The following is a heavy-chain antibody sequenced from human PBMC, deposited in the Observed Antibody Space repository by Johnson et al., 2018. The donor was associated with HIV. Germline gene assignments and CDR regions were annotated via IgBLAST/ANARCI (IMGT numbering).Heavy chain of an antibody. CDR3: ARDPGPQWELEATDAFDI. J-gene: IGHJ3*02. Sequence: QVQLVESGGGVVQPGRSLRLSCAASGFTFSNYAMHWVRQAPGKGLEYVSAISSDGSSTSYADSVKGRFTISRDNAKNTLYLQMNSLRAEDTAVYYCARDPGPQWELEATDAFDIWGQGTMVTVSS. D-gene: IGHD1-26*01. CDR2: ISSDGSST. V-gene: IGHV3-64*04. CDR1: GFTFSNYA.